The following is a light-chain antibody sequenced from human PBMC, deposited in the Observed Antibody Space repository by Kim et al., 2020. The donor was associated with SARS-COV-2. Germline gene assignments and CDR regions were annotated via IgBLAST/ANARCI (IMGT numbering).Light chain of an antibody. J-gene: IGLJ2*01. V-gene: IGLV3-19*01. CDR3: HSGQRSGKQMV. CDR2: ANN. CDR1: SLRSSD. Sequence: SSELTQDPPVSVALGQSVTITCQGDSLRSSDASWYQLRPGQAPVLVIYANNNRPSGIPDRFSGSTSGSTSSLTITGAQADDEVDYYCHSGQRSGKQMVFG.